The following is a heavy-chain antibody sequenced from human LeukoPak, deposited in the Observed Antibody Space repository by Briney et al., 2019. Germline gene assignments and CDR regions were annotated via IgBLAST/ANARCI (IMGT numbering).Heavy chain of an antibody. CDR2: IYYSGST. Sequence: PSQTLSLTCTVSGGFISGGGYYWSWIRQHPGKGLEWIGYIYYSGSTYYNPSLKSRVTISVDRSKNQFSLKLSSVTAADTAVYYCARGADSGYVFDPWFDPWGQGTLVTVSS. J-gene: IGHJ5*02. CDR1: GGFISGGGYY. CDR3: ARGADSGYVFDPWFDP. V-gene: IGHV4-31*03. D-gene: IGHD5-12*01.